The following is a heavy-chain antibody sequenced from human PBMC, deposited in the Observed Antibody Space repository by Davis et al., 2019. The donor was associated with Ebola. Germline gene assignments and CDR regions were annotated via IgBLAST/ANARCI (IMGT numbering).Heavy chain of an antibody. CDR2: FDPEDGET. Sequence: AASVKVSCKVSGYTLTDLSMHWVRQAPGKGLEWMGGFDPEDGETIYAQKFQGRVTMTEDTSTDTAYMELSSLRSEDTAVYYFATNYGDYGKAFDIWGQGTMVTVSS. V-gene: IGHV1-24*01. CDR3: ATNYGDYGKAFDI. J-gene: IGHJ3*02. D-gene: IGHD4-17*01. CDR1: GYTLTDLS.